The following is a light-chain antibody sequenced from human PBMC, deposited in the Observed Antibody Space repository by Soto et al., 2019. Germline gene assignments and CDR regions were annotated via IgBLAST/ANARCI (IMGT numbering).Light chain of an antibody. Sequence: QSALTQPASVSGSPGQSVTISCTGTSSDVGGYNYVSWYQQYPGKAPKVMIYDVSNRPSGVSNRFSGSKSGNTASLTISGLQAEDEADYYCSSYTSSNTLYVFGTGT. CDR1: SSDVGGYNY. V-gene: IGLV2-14*01. J-gene: IGLJ1*01. CDR2: DVS. CDR3: SSYTSSNTLYV.